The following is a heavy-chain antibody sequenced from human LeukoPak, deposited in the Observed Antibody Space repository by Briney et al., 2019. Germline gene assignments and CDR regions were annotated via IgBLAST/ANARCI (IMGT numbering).Heavy chain of an antibody. CDR1: GGSINNYY. CDR2: ILYSGNT. V-gene: IGHV4-59*08. CDR3: ARGGSSGYDPFDY. Sequence: PSETLSLTCTVSGGSINNYYWSWIRQPPGKGLDWIGYILYSGNTNYNPPLKSRVTISVDTSKNQFSLKLSSVTAADTAVYYCARGGSSGYDPFDYWGQGTLVTVSS. J-gene: IGHJ4*02. D-gene: IGHD5-12*01.